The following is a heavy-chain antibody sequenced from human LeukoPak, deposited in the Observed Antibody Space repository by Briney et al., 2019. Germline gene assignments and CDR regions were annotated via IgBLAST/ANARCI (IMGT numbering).Heavy chain of an antibody. CDR2: MYSGGTT. CDR3: AREGYSSGSRTGIDY. D-gene: IGHD5-18*01. V-gene: IGHV3-53*05. CDR1: GFSVSTNF. J-gene: IGHJ4*02. Sequence: GGSLRLSCAASGFSVSTNFMYWVRQAPGRGLEWVSVMYSGGTTSYADSVKGRFTISRDNSKNTVSLQMNSLRIDDTAVYYCAREGYSSGSRTGIDYWGQGTLVTVSS.